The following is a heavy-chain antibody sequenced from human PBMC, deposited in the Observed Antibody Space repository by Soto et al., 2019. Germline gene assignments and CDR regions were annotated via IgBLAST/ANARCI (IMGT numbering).Heavy chain of an antibody. CDR3: AKDIHPGRDTYHYGADY. J-gene: IGHJ4*02. Sequence: QVQLVESGGGVVQPGTSLTLSCSASGFIFSNYGMHWVRQAPGKGLEWVSIISYDGSRKHYVDSVKGRFTISRDNSKNTVELQMNSLRAEDTAVYYCAKDIHPGRDTYHYGADYWGQGTLVAVSS. V-gene: IGHV3-30*18. CDR2: ISYDGSRK. D-gene: IGHD5-12*01. CDR1: GFIFSNYG.